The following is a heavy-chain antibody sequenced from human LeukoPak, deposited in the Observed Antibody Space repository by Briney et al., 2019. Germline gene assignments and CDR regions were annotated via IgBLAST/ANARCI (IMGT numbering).Heavy chain of an antibody. Sequence: PGGSLRLSCAASGFTFSNYAMSWVRQAPGKGLEWLASINARATSPYYAGSVKGRFAISRDNSENTMHLQMTSLRADDTAVYYCAKESWFGEPSLDPWGQGALVTVSA. CDR2: INARATSP. J-gene: IGHJ5*02. V-gene: IGHV3-23*01. CDR1: GFTFSNYA. CDR3: AKESWFGEPSLDP. D-gene: IGHD3-10*01.